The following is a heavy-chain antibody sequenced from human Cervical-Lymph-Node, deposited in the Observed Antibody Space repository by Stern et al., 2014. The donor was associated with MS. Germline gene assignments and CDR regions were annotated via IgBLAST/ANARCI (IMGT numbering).Heavy chain of an antibody. J-gene: IGHJ5*02. CDR1: GASITSYY. Sequence: QLQLQESGPGLLRPSETLSLTCTVSGASITSYYWSWIRQPPGKGLEWIGYIYYSGTTNYNASLKGRVAISIETSKTQFSLRLSSVTAADTAVYYCARATDLWGQETLVTVSS. V-gene: IGHV4-59*01. CDR2: IYYSGTT. CDR3: ARATDL.